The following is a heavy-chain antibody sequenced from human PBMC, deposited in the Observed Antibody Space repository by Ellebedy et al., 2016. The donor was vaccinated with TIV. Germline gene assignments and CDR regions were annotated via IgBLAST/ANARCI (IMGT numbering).Heavy chain of an antibody. CDR3: AKECFEY. CDR2: ISVHNGNA. Sequence: ASVKVSCKASGYTFPNHGISWVRQAPGQGLEWMGWISVHNGNANFAQKFRGRVTMTRDTSTNTAYMELRNLRFDDTALYYCAKECFEYWGQGTLVAVSS. J-gene: IGHJ4*02. CDR1: GYTFPNHG. V-gene: IGHV1-18*04.